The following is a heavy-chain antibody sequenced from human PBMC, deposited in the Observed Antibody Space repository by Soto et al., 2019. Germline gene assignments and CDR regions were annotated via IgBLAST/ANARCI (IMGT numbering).Heavy chain of an antibody. CDR2: INHSGGT. CDR3: ARLWSSNEGSS. Sequence: QVRLQQWGAGLLKPSGTLALTCAVHGGSFRGYYWSWIRQPPGKGLEWIGEINHSGGTNYNPSLKSRVSISVDAPKNQFSLQLTSVTAADTAVYYCARLWSSNEGSSWGQGTLVAVSS. J-gene: IGHJ4*02. CDR1: GGSFRGYY. D-gene: IGHD3-10*01. V-gene: IGHV4-34*01.